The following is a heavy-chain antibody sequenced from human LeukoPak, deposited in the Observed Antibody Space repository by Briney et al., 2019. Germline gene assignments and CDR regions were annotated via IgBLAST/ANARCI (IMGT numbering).Heavy chain of an antibody. V-gene: IGHV3-21*01. J-gene: IGHJ4*02. CDR2: IRSCSDYI. Sequence: PGGSLRLSCAASGFTFSSYSKNWVRQAPGKGLEWVSSIRSCSDYIYYADSMKGRFTISRDNPKNSLFLQMNSLRAEDTAVYYCAREPVWSGWYAYAGVFDYWGQGTLVTVSS. CDR3: AREPVWSGWYAYAGVFDY. D-gene: IGHD6-19*01. CDR1: GFTFSSYS.